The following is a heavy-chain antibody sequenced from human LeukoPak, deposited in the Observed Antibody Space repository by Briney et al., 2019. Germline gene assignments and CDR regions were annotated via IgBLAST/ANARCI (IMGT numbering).Heavy chain of an antibody. CDR1: GGSFSGYY. Sequence: PSETLSLTCAVYGGSFSGYYWSWIRQPPGKGLEWIGSIDYSGSTYYNPSLKSRVIISVDTSKNQFSLKLTSVTAADTAVYYCARHEINYYDSSGIVYYFDYWGQGTLVTVSS. J-gene: IGHJ4*02. CDR3: ARHEINYYDSSGIVYYFDY. V-gene: IGHV4-34*01. CDR2: IDYSGST. D-gene: IGHD3-22*01.